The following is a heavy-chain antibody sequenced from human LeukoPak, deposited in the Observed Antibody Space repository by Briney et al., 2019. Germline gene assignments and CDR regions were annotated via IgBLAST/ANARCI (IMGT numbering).Heavy chain of an antibody. Sequence: PSETLSLTCTVSGGSISSYYWSWIRQPPGKGLEWIGYIYYSGSTNYNPSLKSRVTISVDTSKNQFSLKLSSVTAADTAVYYCAREVIVGYCSGGSCYEKGFDPWGQGTLVTVSS. V-gene: IGHV4-59*01. CDR1: GGSISSYY. D-gene: IGHD2-15*01. CDR2: IYYSGST. J-gene: IGHJ5*02. CDR3: AREVIVGYCSGGSCYEKGFDP.